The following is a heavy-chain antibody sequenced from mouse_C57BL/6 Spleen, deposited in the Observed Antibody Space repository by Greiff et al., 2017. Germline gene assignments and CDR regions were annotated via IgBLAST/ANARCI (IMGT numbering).Heavy chain of an antibody. CDR2: IYPSDSET. CDR3: ARLTGSPDWYFDV. D-gene: IGHD4-1*01. CDR1: GYTFTSYW. V-gene: IGHV1-61*01. Sequence: QVQLQQPGPELVRPGSSVKLSCKASGYTFTSYWMDWVKQRPGQGLEWIGNIYPSDSETRYNQKFKDKATLTVDKSSSTAYMQLSSLTSEDSAVYYCARLTGSPDWYFDVWGTGTTVTVSS. J-gene: IGHJ1*03.